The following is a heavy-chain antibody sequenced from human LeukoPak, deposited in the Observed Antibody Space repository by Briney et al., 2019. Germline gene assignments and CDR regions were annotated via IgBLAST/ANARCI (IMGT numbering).Heavy chain of an antibody. CDR2: INHSGST. V-gene: IGHV4-34*01. CDR1: GGSFSGYY. J-gene: IGHJ4*02. Sequence: SETLSLTCAVYGGSFSGYYWSWIRQPPGKGLEWIGEINHSGSTNYNPSLKSRVTMSLDMPKNQFSLKVTSVTAADTAVYYCARVGYGGYGVLDYWGQGLLVTVSS. D-gene: IGHD4-17*01. CDR3: ARVGYGGYGVLDY.